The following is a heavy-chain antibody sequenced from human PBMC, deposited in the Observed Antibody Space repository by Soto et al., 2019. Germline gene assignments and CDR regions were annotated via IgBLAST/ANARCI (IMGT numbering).Heavy chain of an antibody. Sequence: SETLSLTCAVYGGSFSGYYWSWIRQPPGKGLEWIGEINHSGSTNYNPSLKSRVTISVDTSKNQFSLRLGSVTAADTAVYYCAREPIVEGPPGYNWFDPWGQGILVTVSS. J-gene: IGHJ5*02. CDR3: AREPIVEGPPGYNWFDP. V-gene: IGHV4-34*01. D-gene: IGHD3-22*01. CDR2: INHSGST. CDR1: GGSFSGYY.